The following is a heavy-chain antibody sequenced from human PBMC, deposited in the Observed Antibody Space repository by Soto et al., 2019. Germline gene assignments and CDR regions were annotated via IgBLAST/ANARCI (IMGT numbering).Heavy chain of an antibody. V-gene: IGHV3-23*01. J-gene: IGHJ5*02. CDR3: ANSCSCLNT. CDR2: IGVSGETT. Sequence: GSLRLSGVASGFPFSTTDMSWGRQAPGKGLEWVSTIGVSGETTYYAESVKGRFTISRDKATNPLYLHMNSLRADDTAPFSCANSCSCLNTWGQGSMVSVSS. D-gene: IGHD2-15*01. CDR1: GFPFSTTD.